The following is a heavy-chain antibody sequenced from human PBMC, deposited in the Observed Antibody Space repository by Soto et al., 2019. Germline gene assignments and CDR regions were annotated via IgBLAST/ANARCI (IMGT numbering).Heavy chain of an antibody. CDR3: ARTRSNGYSSVTDY. CDR1: GYTFTSYG. V-gene: IGHV1-18*01. D-gene: IGHD6-19*01. CDR2: ISAYNGNT. J-gene: IGHJ4*02. Sequence: VKVSCKASGYTFTSYGISWVRQAPGQGLEWMGWISAYNGNTNYAQKLQGRVTMTTDTSTSTAYMELRSLRSDDTAVYYCARTRSNGYSSVTDYWGQGTLVTVSS.